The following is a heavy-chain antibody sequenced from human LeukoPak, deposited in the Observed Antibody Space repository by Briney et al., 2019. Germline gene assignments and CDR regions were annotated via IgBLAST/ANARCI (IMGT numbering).Heavy chain of an antibody. CDR3: ARGYSNPSHYYYYYMDV. V-gene: IGHV1-46*01. D-gene: IGHD4-11*01. CDR2: INPSGGST. J-gene: IGHJ6*03. Sequence: ASVKVSCKASGYTFTSYYMHWVRQAPGQGLEWMGIINPSGGSTSYAQKFQGRVTMTRDTSTSTIYMELSSLRSEDTAVYYCARGYSNPSHYYYYYMDVWGKGTTVTVSS. CDR1: GYTFTSYY.